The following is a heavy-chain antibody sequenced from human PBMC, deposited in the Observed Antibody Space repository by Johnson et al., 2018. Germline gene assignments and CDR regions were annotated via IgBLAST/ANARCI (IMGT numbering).Heavy chain of an antibody. D-gene: IGHD2-2*01. CDR1: GFTFSSFG. J-gene: IGHJ6*02. CDR2: IGTAGDT. Sequence: VQLVQSGGGVVQPGRSLRLSCAASGFTFSSFGMHWVRQATGKGLEWVSAIGTAGDTYYPGPVKGRFTISRENAKNSLYLQMNSLRAGDTAVYYCARGRLTNGMDVWGQGTTVTVSS. V-gene: IGHV3-13*01. CDR3: ARGRLTNGMDV.